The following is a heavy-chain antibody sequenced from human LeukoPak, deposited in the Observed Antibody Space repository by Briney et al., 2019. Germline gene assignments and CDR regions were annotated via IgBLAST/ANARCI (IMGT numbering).Heavy chain of an antibody. CDR3: ARAARNVVVTAPKTPNSAGHTPYWYFDL. V-gene: IGHV3-21*01. D-gene: IGHD2-21*02. CDR1: GFTFSTYS. CDR2: ISSSSTYI. J-gene: IGHJ2*01. Sequence: PGGSLRLSCAASGFTFSTYSMNWVRQAPGKGLEWVSSISSSSTYIYYADSVKGRFTISRDNAQNSLYLQMHSLRAEDTAVYYCARAARNVVVTAPKTPNSAGHTPYWYFDLWGRGTLVTVSS.